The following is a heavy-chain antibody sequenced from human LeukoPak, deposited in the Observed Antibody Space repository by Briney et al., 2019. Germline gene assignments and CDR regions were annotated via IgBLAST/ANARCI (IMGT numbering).Heavy chain of an antibody. V-gene: IGHV3-66*01. J-gene: IGHJ3*02. CDR3: ARVGTGDAFDI. Sequence: GGSLRLSCAASGFTVSSNYMSWVRQAPEKGLEWVSVIYSGGSTYYADSVKGRFTISRDNSKNTLYLQMNSLRAEDTAVYYCARVGTGDAFDIWGQGTMVTVSS. D-gene: IGHD3-9*01. CDR1: GFTVSSNY. CDR2: IYSGGST.